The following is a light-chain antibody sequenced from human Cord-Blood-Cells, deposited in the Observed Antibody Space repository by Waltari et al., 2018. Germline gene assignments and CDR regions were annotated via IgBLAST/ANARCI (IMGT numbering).Light chain of an antibody. CDR2: AAS. CDR3: QRSYSTPRP. Sequence: DIQMTQSPSSLSASVGDRVTITCRASQSISSYLNWYQQKPGKAPKLLIYAASSLQSGVPSRFSGSGSGTDFTLTISSLQPEDFATYYCQRSYSTPRPFGQ. V-gene: IGKV1-39*01. J-gene: IGKJ2*01. CDR1: QSISSY.